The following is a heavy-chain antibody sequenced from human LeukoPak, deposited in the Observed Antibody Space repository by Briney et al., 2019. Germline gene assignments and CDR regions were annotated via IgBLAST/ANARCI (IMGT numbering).Heavy chain of an antibody. J-gene: IGHJ4*02. CDR3: ARVVISSGCLKS. Sequence: PGGSLRLSCAASGFTFSSYSMNWVRQAPVKGLEWVSSISSSSSYIYYADSVKGRFTISRDNAKNSLYLQMNSLRAEDTAVYYCARVVISSGCLKSWGQGPLVTVSS. CDR1: GFTFSSYS. D-gene: IGHD6-19*01. CDR2: ISSSSSYI. V-gene: IGHV3-21*01.